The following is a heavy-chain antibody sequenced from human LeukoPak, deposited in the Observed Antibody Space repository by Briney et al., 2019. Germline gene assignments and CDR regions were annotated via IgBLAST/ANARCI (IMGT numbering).Heavy chain of an antibody. V-gene: IGHV3-30*03. CDR1: GFTFSSYG. D-gene: IGHD6-13*01. CDR2: ISYDGSNK. Sequence: PGGSLRLSCAASGFTFSSYGMHWVRQAPGKGLEWVAVISYDGSNKYYADSVKGRFTISRDNSKNTLYLQMNSLRAEDTAVYYCATFNAGGSSIDYWGQGTLVTVSS. J-gene: IGHJ4*02. CDR3: ATFNAGGSSIDY.